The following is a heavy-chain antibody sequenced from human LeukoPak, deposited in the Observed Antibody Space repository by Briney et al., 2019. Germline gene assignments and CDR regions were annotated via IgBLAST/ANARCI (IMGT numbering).Heavy chain of an antibody. CDR3: ARGISSSWYRGRYFDY. D-gene: IGHD6-13*01. CDR2: IIPIFGTA. V-gene: IGHV1-69*05. J-gene: IGHJ4*02. Sequence: ASVKVSCKASGYTFTSYAISWVRQAPGQGLEWMGGIIPIFGTANYAQKFQGRVTITTDESTSTAYMELSSLRSEDTAVYYCARGISSSWYRGRYFDYWGQGTLVTVSS. CDR1: GYTFTSYA.